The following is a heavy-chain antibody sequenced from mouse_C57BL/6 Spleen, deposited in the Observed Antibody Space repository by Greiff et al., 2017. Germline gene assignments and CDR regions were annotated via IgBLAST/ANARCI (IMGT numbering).Heavy chain of an antibody. J-gene: IGHJ3*01. Sequence: QVQLKQPGPELVMPGASVKLSCKASGYTFTSYWMNWVKQRPGQGLEWIGEIDPSDSYPNYNQKFKGKSTLTVDKSSTTAYMRPASLTPEDSAVYDCARRGNDEDGRGAWFAYWGQGTLVTVSA. CDR2: IDPSDSYP. CDR1: GYTFTSYW. V-gene: IGHV1-69*01. CDR3: ARRGNDEDGRGAWFAY.